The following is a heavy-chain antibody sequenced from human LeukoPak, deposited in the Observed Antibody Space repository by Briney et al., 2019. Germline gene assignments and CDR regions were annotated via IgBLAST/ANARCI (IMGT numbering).Heavy chain of an antibody. CDR1: GYTFTSYG. CDR3: ARDLGRYCTGGVCYWYWFDP. D-gene: IGHD2-8*02. J-gene: IGHJ5*02. Sequence: ASVKVSCKASGYTFTSYGISWVRQAPGQGLEWMGWISAYNGNTNYAQKLQGRVTMTTDTSTSTAYMELRSLRSDDTAVYYCARDLGRYCTGGVCYWYWFDPWGQGTLVTVSS. CDR2: ISAYNGNT. V-gene: IGHV1-18*01.